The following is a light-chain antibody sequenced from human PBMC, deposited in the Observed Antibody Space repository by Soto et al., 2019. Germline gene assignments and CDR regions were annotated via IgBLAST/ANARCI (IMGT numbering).Light chain of an antibody. CDR1: QNVTTS. V-gene: IGKV1-5*01. Sequence: DIQLTQSPSTLSASVGDSVTITCRASQNVTTSMAWYQHKPGRAPKLLIFDVSNLESGVPSRFSGGGSGTDFTLTISSLQPEDFATYFCQQSKSCPLTFGGGTKVDIK. J-gene: IGKJ4*01. CDR2: DVS. CDR3: QQSKSCPLT.